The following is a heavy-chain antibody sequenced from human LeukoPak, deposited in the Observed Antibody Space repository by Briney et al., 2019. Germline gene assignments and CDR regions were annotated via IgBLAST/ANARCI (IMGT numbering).Heavy chain of an antibody. V-gene: IGHV4-59*01. CDR3: ATSDRHYYFDY. Sequence: SETLSLTCTVSGGSISSYYWSWIRQPPGKGLEWIGYIYYSGSTNYNPSPKSRVTISVDTSKNQFSLKLSSVTAADTAVYYCATSDRHYYFDYWGQGTLVTVSS. CDR2: IYYSGST. J-gene: IGHJ4*02. CDR1: GGSISSYY.